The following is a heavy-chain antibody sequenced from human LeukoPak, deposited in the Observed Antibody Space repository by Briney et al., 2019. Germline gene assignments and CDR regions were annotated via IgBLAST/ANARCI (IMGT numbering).Heavy chain of an antibody. V-gene: IGHV4-39*01. J-gene: IGHJ6*03. CDR3: ARHGVQASGTHYYYYMDV. CDR1: GGSINSSPYY. CDR2: INYSGST. D-gene: IGHD3-10*01. Sequence: SETLSLTCTVSGGSINSSPYYWGWIRQPPGKGLEWIGSINYSGSTYYNPSLKSRVTISVDTSKNQFSLKLSSVTAADTAVYYCARHGVQASGTHYYYYMDVWGKGTTVTISS.